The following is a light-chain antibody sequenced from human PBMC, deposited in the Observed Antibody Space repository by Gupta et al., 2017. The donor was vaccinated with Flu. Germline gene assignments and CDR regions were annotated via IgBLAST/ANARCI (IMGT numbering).Light chain of an antibody. CDR2: GAS. V-gene: IGKV3-20*01. CDR3: HQYGTSPRT. CDR1: QSVSSSY. J-gene: IGKJ1*01. Sequence: GTVTLSPRKSATRPCRASQSVSSSYLAWYQQTPGQAPRLLIYGASSRATDIPDRFSGSGSGTDFTLTISRLEPEDFAMYYCHQYGTSPRTFGQGTKVEIK.